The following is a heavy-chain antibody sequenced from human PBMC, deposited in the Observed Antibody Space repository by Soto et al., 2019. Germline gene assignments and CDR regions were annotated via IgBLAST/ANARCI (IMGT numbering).Heavy chain of an antibody. D-gene: IGHD3-3*01. CDR3: ARRVWEWLENLNWYFDL. Sequence: SETLSLTCTVSGGSISSSSYYWGWIRQPPGKGLEWIGSIYYSGSTYYNPSLKSRVTISVDTSKNQFSLKLSSVTAADTAVYYCARRVWEWLENLNWYFDLWGRGTLVTVSS. CDR2: IYYSGST. V-gene: IGHV4-39*01. CDR1: GGSISSSSYY. J-gene: IGHJ2*01.